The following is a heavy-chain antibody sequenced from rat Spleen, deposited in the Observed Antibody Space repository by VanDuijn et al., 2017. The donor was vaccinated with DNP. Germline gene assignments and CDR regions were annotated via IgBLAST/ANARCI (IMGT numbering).Heavy chain of an antibody. V-gene: IGHV3-1*01. CDR1: GYTFSTYY. J-gene: IGHJ2*01. Sequence: VQLQQSGAELAKPGSSVKISCKASGYTFSTYYIGWIRQFPGNKVEYIGHISYSGRTNYNPSLKSRISITRDTSKNHFFLHLNSVTIEDTATYYCARWTRYFDYWGQGVMVTVSS. CDR3: ARWTRYFDY. CDR2: ISYSGRT. D-gene: IGHD1-7*01.